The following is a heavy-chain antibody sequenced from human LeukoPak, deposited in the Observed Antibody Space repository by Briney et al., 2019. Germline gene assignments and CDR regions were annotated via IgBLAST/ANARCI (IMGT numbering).Heavy chain of an antibody. CDR1: GGSISSYY. D-gene: IGHD5-12*01. CDR3: ARYNVDIVDY. CDR2: IYYSGST. Sequence: SETLSLTCTVSGGSISSYYWSWIRQPPGKGLEWIGYIYYSGSTNYNPSLKSRVTISVDTSKNQFSLKLSSVTAADTAVYYCARYNVDIVDYWGQGSLVTVSS. J-gene: IGHJ4*02. V-gene: IGHV4-59*01.